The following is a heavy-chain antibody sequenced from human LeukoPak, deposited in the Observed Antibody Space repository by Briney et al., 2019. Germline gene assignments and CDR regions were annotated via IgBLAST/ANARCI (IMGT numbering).Heavy chain of an antibody. D-gene: IGHD6-13*01. J-gene: IGHJ4*02. CDR2: NYYSGST. CDR1: GASIRNYY. V-gene: IGHV4-59*01. CDR3: ARGLEGGTIAADY. Sequence: SETLSLTCNVSGASIRNYYWSWIRQPPGKGLEWIGYNYYSGSTNYNPSLKSRVTISVDTSKNQFSLKLTSVTAADTAVYYCARGLEGGTIAADYWGQGTLVTVSS.